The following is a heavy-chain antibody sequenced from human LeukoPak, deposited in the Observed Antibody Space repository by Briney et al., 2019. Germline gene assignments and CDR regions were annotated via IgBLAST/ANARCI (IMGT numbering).Heavy chain of an antibody. CDR3: AKGSITMIVAYFQH. V-gene: IGHV3-23*01. CDR1: GFTFSSYA. CDR2: ISGSGGST. J-gene: IGHJ1*01. Sequence: PGGSLRLSCAASGFTFSSYAMSWVRQAPGKGLEWVSAISGSGGSTYYADSVKGRFTTSRDNSKNTLYLQMNSPRAEDTAVYYCAKGSITMIVAYFQHWGQGTLVTVSS. D-gene: IGHD3-22*01.